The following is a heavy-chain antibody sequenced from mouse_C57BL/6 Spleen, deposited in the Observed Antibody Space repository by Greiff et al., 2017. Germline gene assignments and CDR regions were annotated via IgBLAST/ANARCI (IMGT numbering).Heavy chain of an antibody. CDR3: ARKRDCYFDV. J-gene: IGHJ1*03. Sequence: EVQLQESGPELVKPGASVKIPCKASGYTFTDYNMAWVKQSPGKSLEWLGDINPNNGGTIYNQKFKGKATLTVDKSSGTAYMELRSLTSEETAVYYCARKRDCYFDVWGTGTTVTVSS. CDR1: GYTFTDYN. V-gene: IGHV1-18*01. CDR2: INPNNGGT.